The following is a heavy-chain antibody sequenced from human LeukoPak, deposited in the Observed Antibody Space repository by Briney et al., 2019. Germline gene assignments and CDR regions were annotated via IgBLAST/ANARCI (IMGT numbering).Heavy chain of an antibody. CDR2: ISPNSGGT. CDR3: ARNYGGTSKYFDY. D-gene: IGHD4-23*01. Sequence: GASAKVSCKASGYSFNDYYIHWVRQAPGQGLEWMGWISPNSGGTNYAQNFQGRVTMTRDTSITTAYMELSGLTSDDTALYYCARNYGGTSKYFDYWGQGTLVTVSS. V-gene: IGHV1-2*02. CDR1: GYSFNDYY. J-gene: IGHJ4*02.